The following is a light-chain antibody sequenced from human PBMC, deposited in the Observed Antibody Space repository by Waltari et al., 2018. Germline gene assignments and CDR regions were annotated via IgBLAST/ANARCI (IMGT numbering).Light chain of an antibody. J-gene: IGKJ3*01. V-gene: IGKV4-1*01. CDR3: QQYFDSPLT. Sequence: DIVMTQSPDSLPVSLGERATISCKSSQTVLYSSNNKNYLAWYQQKTGQPPRLLLYWASTRDSGVPARFSGSGSGTDFTLTISSLQAEDAAVYYCQQYFDSPLTFGPGTRVEI. CDR2: WAS. CDR1: QTVLYSSNNKNY.